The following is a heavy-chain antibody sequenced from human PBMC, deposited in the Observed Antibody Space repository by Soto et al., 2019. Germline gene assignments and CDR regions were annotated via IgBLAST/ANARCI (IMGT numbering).Heavy chain of an antibody. CDR1: GGSISSGDYY. J-gene: IGHJ6*02. V-gene: IGHV4-30-4*01. CDR3: ARDVRNFPAYGMDV. Sequence: NLSETLSLTCTVSGGSISSGDYYWSWIRQPPGKGLEWIGYIYYSGSTYYNPSLKSRVTISVDTSKNQFSLKLSSVTAADTAVYYCARDVRNFPAYGMDVWGQGTTVTSP. CDR2: IYYSGST. D-gene: IGHD3-3*01.